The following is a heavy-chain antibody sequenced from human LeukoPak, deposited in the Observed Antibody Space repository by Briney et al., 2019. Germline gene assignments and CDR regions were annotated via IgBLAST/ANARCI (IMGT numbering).Heavy chain of an antibody. V-gene: IGHV3-7*01. CDR2: IKQDGSEK. J-gene: IGHJ3*02. CDR3: ARVGYSSGWYRGDAFDI. D-gene: IGHD6-19*01. Sequence: GGSLRLSCAAYGFTFSSYWMSWVRQAPGKGLEWVANIKQDGSEKYYVDSVKGRFTISRDNAKNSLYLQMNSLRAEDTAVYYCARVGYSSGWYRGDAFDIWGQGTMVTVS. CDR1: GFTFSSYW.